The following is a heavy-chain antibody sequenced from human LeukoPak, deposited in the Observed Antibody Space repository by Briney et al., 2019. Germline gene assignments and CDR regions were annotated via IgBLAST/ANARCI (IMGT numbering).Heavy chain of an antibody. Sequence: GASVKVSCKASGYTFTGYYMHWVRQAPGQGLEWMGWINPNSGNTNYAQKLQGRVTMTTDTSTSTAYMELRSLRSDDTAVYYCARLLRGYTYGYWFDPWGQGTLVTVSS. V-gene: IGHV1-18*04. D-gene: IGHD5-18*01. CDR2: INPNSGNT. CDR3: ARLLRGYTYGYWFDP. CDR1: GYTFTGYY. J-gene: IGHJ5*02.